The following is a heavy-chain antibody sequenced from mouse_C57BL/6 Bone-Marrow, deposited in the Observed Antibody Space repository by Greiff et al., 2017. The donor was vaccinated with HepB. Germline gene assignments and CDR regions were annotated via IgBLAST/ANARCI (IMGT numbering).Heavy chain of an antibody. J-gene: IGHJ2*01. Sequence: QVQLQQPGAELVKPGASVKMSCKASGYTFTSYWITWVKQRPGQGLEWIGDIYPGSGSTNYNEKFKSKATLTVDTSSSTAYMQLSSLTSEDSAVYYCARSRIETAQARGYWGQGTTLTVSS. CDR1: GYTFTSYW. CDR2: IYPGSGST. D-gene: IGHD3-2*02. V-gene: IGHV1-55*01. CDR3: ARSRIETAQARGY.